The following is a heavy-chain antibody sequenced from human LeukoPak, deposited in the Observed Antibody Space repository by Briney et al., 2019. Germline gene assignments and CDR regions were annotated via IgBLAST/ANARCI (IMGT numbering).Heavy chain of an antibody. CDR2: ISGSGGST. V-gene: IGHV3-23*01. CDR3: AKDNWELPSEYYFDY. CDR1: GFTFSSYA. D-gene: IGHD1-26*01. J-gene: IGHJ4*02. Sequence: PGGSLRLSCAASGFTFSSYAMSWVRQAPGKGLEWVSAISGSGGSTYYADSVKGRFTISRDNSKNTLYLQMNSLRAEDTAVYYCAKDNWELPSEYYFDYWGQGTLVTVSS.